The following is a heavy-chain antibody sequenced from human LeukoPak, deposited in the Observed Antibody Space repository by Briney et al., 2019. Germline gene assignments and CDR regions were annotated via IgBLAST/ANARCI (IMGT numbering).Heavy chain of an antibody. CDR3: ARERATGGLFDY. CDR1: GFTFSSYA. CDR2: ISYDGSNK. D-gene: IGHD5-24*01. V-gene: IGHV3-30*01. J-gene: IGHJ4*02. Sequence: GGSLRLSCAASGFTFSSYAMHWVRQAPGKGLEWVAVISYDGSNKYYADSVKGRFTNSRDNSKNTLYLQMNSLRAEDTAVYYCARERATGGLFDYWGQGTLVTVSS.